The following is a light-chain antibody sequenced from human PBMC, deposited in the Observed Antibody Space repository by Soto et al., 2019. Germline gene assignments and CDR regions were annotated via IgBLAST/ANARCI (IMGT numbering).Light chain of an antibody. V-gene: IGKV3-15*01. Sequence: EVVMTQSPATLSVSPGERATLSCRASQSVNANLAWYQQKPGQAPRLLIHGESNRATGIPARLSGSGVGTEFILTISSLQSEDFEVYYCQQYNTWLWTFGQGTKVEI. CDR3: QQYNTWLWT. J-gene: IGKJ1*01. CDR1: QSVNAN. CDR2: GES.